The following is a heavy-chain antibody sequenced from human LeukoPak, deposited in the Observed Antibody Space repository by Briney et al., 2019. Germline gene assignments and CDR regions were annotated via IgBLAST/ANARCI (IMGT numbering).Heavy chain of an antibody. CDR2: ISSSSNYI. Sequence: GGSLRLSCAASGFIFNNFNMNWVRQAPGKGPEWVSSISSSSNYIYYADSVKGRFTISRDNAQNALYLQMNSLRVEDSAVYYCARVSTGPFWGQGTLVTVSS. J-gene: IGHJ4*02. CDR3: ARVSTGPF. D-gene: IGHD1-1*01. CDR1: GFIFNNFN. V-gene: IGHV3-21*06.